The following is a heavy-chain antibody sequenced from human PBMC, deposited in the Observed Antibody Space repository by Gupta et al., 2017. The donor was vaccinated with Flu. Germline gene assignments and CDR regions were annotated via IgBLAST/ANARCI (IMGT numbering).Heavy chain of an antibody. CDR3: ARGPGYSSSLSYMDV. V-gene: IGHV4-34*01. CDR1: GGSFSGYY. Sequence: QAQLQQWGAGQLKPSETQSLTCAVYGGSFSGYYWSWSRQPPGKGLEWIGTINHSASTNYYPSLKSQVTISVDTSKNQFSLKLSSVSAVDTAVYYCARGPGYSSSLSYMDVWGKGTTVTVSS. D-gene: IGHD6-13*01. J-gene: IGHJ6*03. CDR2: INHSAST.